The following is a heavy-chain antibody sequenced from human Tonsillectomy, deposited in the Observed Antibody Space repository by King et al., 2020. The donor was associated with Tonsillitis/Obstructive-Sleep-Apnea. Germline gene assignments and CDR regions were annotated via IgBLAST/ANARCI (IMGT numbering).Heavy chain of an antibody. CDR1: GGSISSGGYY. J-gene: IGHJ5*02. CDR2: IYYSGST. V-gene: IGHV4-31*03. D-gene: IGHD5-24*01. CDR3: ARVKEIRGWRWFDP. Sequence: VQLQESGPGLVKPSQTLSLTCTVSGGSISSGGYYWSWIRQHPGTGLEWIGYIYYSGSTYYNPSLKSRVTISVDTSKNQFSLKLSSVTAADTAVYYCARVKEIRGWRWFDPWGQGTLVTVSS.